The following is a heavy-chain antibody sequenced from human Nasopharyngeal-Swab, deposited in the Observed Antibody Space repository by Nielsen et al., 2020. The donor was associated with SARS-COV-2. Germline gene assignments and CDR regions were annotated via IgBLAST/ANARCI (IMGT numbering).Heavy chain of an antibody. CDR3: ARDLGGSYQYYYYGMDV. CDR1: GYTFTSYA. CDR2: INAGNGNT. Sequence: ASVKVSCKASGYTFTSYAMHWVRQAPGQRLEWMGWINAGNGNTKYSQKFQGRVTITRDTSASTAYMEPSSLRSEDTAVYYCARDLGGSYQYYYYGMDVWGQGTTVTVSS. D-gene: IGHD1-26*01. V-gene: IGHV1-3*01. J-gene: IGHJ6*02.